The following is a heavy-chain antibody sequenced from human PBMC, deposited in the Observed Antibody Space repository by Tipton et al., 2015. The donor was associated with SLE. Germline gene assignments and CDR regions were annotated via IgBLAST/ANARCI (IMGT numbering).Heavy chain of an antibody. CDR3: ARNFRGGVITSDQNDY. D-gene: IGHD4-23*01. CDR2: IRREVYGGIT. CDR1: GVTVTSNH. Sequence: SGVTVTSNHMSWVRQAPGKGLEWVGFIRREVYGGITDYAASVKGRFIISRDDSKSIAYLQMNSLKTEDTAVYYCARNFRGGVITSDQNDYWGQGTLVTVSS. V-gene: IGHV3-49*02. J-gene: IGHJ4*02.